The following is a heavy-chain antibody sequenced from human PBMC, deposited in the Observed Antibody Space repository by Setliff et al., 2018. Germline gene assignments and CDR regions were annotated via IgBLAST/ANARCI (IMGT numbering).Heavy chain of an antibody. Sequence: LRLSCVASGFTFSNYAMSWVRQAPGKGLEWLSAIGGSDGKIYYTDSVKGRFTISRDNSKNTLYLQMNSLRTEDTAIYYCAKDPPGYDGHDYWGRGTLVTVSS. CDR3: AKDPPGYDGHDY. CDR2: IGGSDGKI. CDR1: GFTFSNYA. V-gene: IGHV3-23*01. J-gene: IGHJ4*01. D-gene: IGHD5-12*01.